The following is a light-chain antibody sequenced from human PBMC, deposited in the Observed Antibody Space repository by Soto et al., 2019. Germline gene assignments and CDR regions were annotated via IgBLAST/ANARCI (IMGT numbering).Light chain of an antibody. Sequence: DIQMTQSPSAMSASVGDRVTITCRASQGVGNYLVWFQQKPGKVPQRLIFAASNLQSGVPSRFSGSGSGTEFILTINTLQPEYSATYYCLQQNTYPWTFGQGTKVEI. V-gene: IGKV1-17*03. J-gene: IGKJ1*01. CDR2: AAS. CDR1: QGVGNY. CDR3: LQQNTYPWT.